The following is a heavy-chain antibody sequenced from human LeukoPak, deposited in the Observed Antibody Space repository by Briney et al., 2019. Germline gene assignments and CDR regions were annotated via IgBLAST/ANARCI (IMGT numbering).Heavy chain of an antibody. D-gene: IGHD6-19*01. CDR1: GFTFSSYW. V-gene: IGHV3-7*01. CDR3: AGDPSGYSSGWYGSKHDY. Sequence: PGGSLRLSCAASGFTFSSYWMSWVRQAPGKGLEWVANIKQDGSDKYYVDSVKGRFTISRDNAKNLLYLQMNSLRAEDTAVYYCAGDPSGYSSGWYGSKHDYWGQGTLVTVSS. CDR2: IKQDGSDK. J-gene: IGHJ4*02.